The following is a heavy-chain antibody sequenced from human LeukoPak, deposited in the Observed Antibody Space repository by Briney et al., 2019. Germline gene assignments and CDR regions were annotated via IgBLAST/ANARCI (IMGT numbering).Heavy chain of an antibody. J-gene: IGHJ5*02. CDR1: SGSIRSYY. V-gene: IGHV4-59*01. D-gene: IGHD5-24*01. CDR3: ARELDGNGGWFDP. Sequence: SETLSLTCTVSSGSIRSYYWSWIRQPLGKGLEWIGEVYYSGSTHYNPFLKSRVTISIDTSKNEFSLRLTSVTAADTAVYYCARELDGNGGWFDPWGQGTLVTVSS. CDR2: VYYSGST.